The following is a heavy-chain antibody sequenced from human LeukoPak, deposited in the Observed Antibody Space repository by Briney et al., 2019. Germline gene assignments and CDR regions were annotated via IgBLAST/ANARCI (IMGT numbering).Heavy chain of an antibody. V-gene: IGHV3-23*01. D-gene: IGHD3-10*01. Sequence: GGSLRLSCAASGFTFSSYAMSWVRQAPGKGLEWVSAISGSGGSTYYADSVKGRFTISRDNSKNTLYLQMNSLRAEDTAVYYCAKASAYYYGSGRWTFDYWGQGTLVTVSS. CDR3: AKASAYYYGSGRWTFDY. CDR1: GFTFSSYA. CDR2: ISGSGGST. J-gene: IGHJ4*02.